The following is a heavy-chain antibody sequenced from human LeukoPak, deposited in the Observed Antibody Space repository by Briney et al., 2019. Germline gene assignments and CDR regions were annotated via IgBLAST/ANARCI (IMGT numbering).Heavy chain of an antibody. CDR2: ISSSSSTI. CDR1: GFTFSSYS. J-gene: IGHJ4*02. D-gene: IGHD1-26*01. CDR3: AKDEEWEPKYYFDH. V-gene: IGHV3-48*04. Sequence: GGSLRLSCAASGFTFSSYSMNWVRQAPGKGLEWVSYISSSSSTIYYADSVKGRFTISRDNAKNSLYLQMNSLRAEDTAVYYCAKDEEWEPKYYFDHWGRGTLVTVSS.